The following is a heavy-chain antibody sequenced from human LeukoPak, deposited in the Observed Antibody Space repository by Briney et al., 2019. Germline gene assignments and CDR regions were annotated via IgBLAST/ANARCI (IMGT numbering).Heavy chain of an antibody. Sequence: ASVKVSCKTSGYTFTSYGISWVRQAPGQGREWMGWISAYNGNTNYAQKLQGRFTMTTDTSTSTAYMERRSLRSDDTAVYYCAREGSAYGDYGAAWYWGQGTLVTVFS. CDR1: GYTFTSYG. D-gene: IGHD4-17*01. V-gene: IGHV1-18*01. CDR2: ISAYNGNT. CDR3: AREGSAYGDYGAAWY. J-gene: IGHJ4*02.